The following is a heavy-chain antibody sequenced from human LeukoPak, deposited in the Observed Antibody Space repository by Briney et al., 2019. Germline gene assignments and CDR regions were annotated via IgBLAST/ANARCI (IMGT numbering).Heavy chain of an antibody. D-gene: IGHD2/OR15-2a*01. CDR2: ISSSGSTI. CDR1: GFTFSSYE. Sequence: GGSLRLSCAASGFTFSSYEMNWVRQAPGKGLEWVSYISSSGSTIYYADSVKGRFTISRDNAKNSLYLQMDNLRAEDTGVYYCARDFYDGFALDYWGQGTLVTVSS. J-gene: IGHJ4*02. CDR3: ARDFYDGFALDY. V-gene: IGHV3-48*03.